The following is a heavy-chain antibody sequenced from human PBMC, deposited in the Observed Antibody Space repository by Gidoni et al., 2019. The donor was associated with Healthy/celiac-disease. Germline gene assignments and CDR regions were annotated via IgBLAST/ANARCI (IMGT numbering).Heavy chain of an antibody. Sequence: QVQLVQSGAAVKKPGASVTVPCQVSGYTLPELSMPWVRQAHGKGLEWMGGFDPEDGETIYAQKFQGRVTMTEDTSTDTAYMELSSLRSEDTAVDYCATHHYYDSSGYFLNAFDIWGQGTMVTVSS. V-gene: IGHV1-24*01. CDR2: FDPEDGET. CDR1: GYTLPELS. J-gene: IGHJ3*02. D-gene: IGHD3-22*01. CDR3: ATHHYYDSSGYFLNAFDI.